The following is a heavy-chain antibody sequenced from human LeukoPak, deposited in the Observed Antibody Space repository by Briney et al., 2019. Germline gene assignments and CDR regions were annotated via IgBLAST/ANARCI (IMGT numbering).Heavy chain of an antibody. V-gene: IGHV3-48*03. Sequence: GGSLRLSCAASGFTFSSYEMNWVRQAPGKGLEWVSYISSSGSTIYYADSVKGRFTISRDNAKNSLYPQMNSLRAEDTAVYYCARDLGDITMVRGDADYWGQGTLVTVSS. CDR1: GFTFSSYE. CDR2: ISSSGSTI. J-gene: IGHJ4*02. CDR3: ARDLGDITMVRGDADY. D-gene: IGHD3-10*01.